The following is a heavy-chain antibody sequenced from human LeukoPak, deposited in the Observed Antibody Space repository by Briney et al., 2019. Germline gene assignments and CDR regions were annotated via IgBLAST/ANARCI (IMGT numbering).Heavy chain of an antibody. CDR3: ARRQGHRFVYSSGWYWYYYYYMDV. J-gene: IGHJ6*03. D-gene: IGHD6-19*01. Sequence: PSETLSLTCTVSGGSISSSSYYWGWIRQPPGKGLEWIGRIYYSGSTYYNPSLKSRVTISVDTSKNQFSLKLSSLTAADTAVYYCARRQGHRFVYSSGWYWYYYYYMDVWGKGTTVTISS. CDR2: IYYSGST. CDR1: GGSISSSSYY. V-gene: IGHV4-39*01.